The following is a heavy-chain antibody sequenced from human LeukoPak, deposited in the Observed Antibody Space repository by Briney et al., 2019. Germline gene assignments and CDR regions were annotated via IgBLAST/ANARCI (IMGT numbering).Heavy chain of an antibody. V-gene: IGHV3-33*01. Sequence: GGSLRLSCAASGFTFSSYGMHWVRQAPGKGLEWGAVIWYDGSNKYYADSVKGRFTISRDNSKNTLYLQMNSLRAEDTAVYYCATYCGGDCYPFPDAFDIWGQGTMVTVSS. D-gene: IGHD2-21*02. CDR3: ATYCGGDCYPFPDAFDI. CDR1: GFTFSSYG. J-gene: IGHJ3*02. CDR2: IWYDGSNK.